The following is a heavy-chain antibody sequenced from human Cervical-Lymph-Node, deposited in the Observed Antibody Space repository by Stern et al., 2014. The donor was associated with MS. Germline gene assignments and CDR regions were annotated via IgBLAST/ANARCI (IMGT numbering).Heavy chain of an antibody. D-gene: IGHD2-15*01. CDR2: IIPLFGTA. CDR1: GGIFSNSA. CDR3: ARDSDILFAMDV. V-gene: IGHV1-69*01. Sequence: VQLVESGAEVKNPGSSVKVSCKASGGIFSNSAFSWVRQAPGQGLEWIGGIIPLFGTAHYAQNVQGRLTITADELTSTAYMELSSLRSDDTAVYDCARDSDILFAMDVWGQGTTVTVSS. J-gene: IGHJ6*02.